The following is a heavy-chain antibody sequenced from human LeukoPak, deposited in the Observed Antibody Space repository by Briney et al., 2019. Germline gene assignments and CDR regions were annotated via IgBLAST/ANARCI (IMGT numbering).Heavy chain of an antibody. Sequence: PGRSLRLSRAFSGFTFSNYGMVWARQAPGKGLEWVALISKDGSKKHYADSVKGRFTVSRDNSKNTLYLQMDSLSAEDTAVYYCATAGTGSYSRWGQGTLVTVSS. CDR1: GFTFSNYG. D-gene: IGHD1-1*01. CDR2: ISKDGSKK. V-gene: IGHV3-30*03. CDR3: ATAGTGSYSR. J-gene: IGHJ4*02.